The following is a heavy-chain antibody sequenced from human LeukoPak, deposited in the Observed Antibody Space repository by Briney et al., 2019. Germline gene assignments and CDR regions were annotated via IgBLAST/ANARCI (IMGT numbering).Heavy chain of an antibody. CDR1: GYTFTTYG. CDR2: ISAYNGKT. D-gene: IGHD4-17*01. CDR3: ARRTTADLSYYYYGMDV. J-gene: IGHJ6*02. V-gene: IGHV1-18*01. Sequence: ASVKVSCKASGYTFTTYGISWVRQAPGQGLEWMGWISAYNGKTNYAQKFQGRVTMTTDTSTSTAYMELRSLRYDDTAVYYCARRTTADLSYYYYGMDVWGQGTTVTVSS.